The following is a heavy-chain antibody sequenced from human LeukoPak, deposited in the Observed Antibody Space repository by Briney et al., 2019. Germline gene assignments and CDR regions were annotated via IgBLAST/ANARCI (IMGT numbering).Heavy chain of an antibody. CDR1: GFTLSSYG. J-gene: IGHJ6*04. V-gene: IGHV3-48*04. CDR3: AELGITMIGGV. D-gene: IGHD3-10*02. Sequence: GGSLRLSCAASGFTLSSYGMNWVRQAPGRGLEWVSYISSSGSTIYYADSVKGRFTISRDNAKNSLYLQMNSLRAEDTAVYYCAELGITMIGGVWGKGTTVTISS. CDR2: ISSSGSTI.